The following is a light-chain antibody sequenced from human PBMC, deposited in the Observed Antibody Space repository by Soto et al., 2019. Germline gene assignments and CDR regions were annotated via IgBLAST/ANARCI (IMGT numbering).Light chain of an antibody. J-gene: IGKJ5*01. CDR3: QQRSNWPPAIT. CDR1: QSVSNN. CDR2: DAS. V-gene: IGKV3-11*01. Sequence: EIVLAQSPGTLSLSPGERATLSCRASQSVSNNYLAWYRQKPGQAPRLLIFDASNRATGTPARFSGSGSGTDFTLTISSLEPEDFAVYYCQQRSNWPPAITFGQGTRLEIK.